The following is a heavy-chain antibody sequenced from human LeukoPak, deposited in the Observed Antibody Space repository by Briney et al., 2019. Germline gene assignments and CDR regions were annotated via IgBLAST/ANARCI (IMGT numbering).Heavy chain of an antibody. CDR2: ISYDGSNK. CDR1: GFTFSSFA. Sequence: GGPLRLSCAAPGFTFSSFAMHWVRKAPAKGLEWVAVISYDGSNKYYADSVKGRFTISRDNSKNTLYLQMNSLRAEDTAVYYCARQTPSYFDYWGQGTLVTVSS. CDR3: ARQTPSYFDY. J-gene: IGHJ4*02. V-gene: IGHV3-30-3*01.